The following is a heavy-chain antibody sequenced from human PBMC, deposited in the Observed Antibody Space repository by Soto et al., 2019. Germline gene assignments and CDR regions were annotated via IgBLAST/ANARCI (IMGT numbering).Heavy chain of an antibody. J-gene: IGHJ6*02. Sequence: PGESLKISCKASGYIFTRYWIAWVRRVPGKGLEWMGVVFPGDSDTIYSPSIEGQVTISADKTIGTAYLQWSSLRAEDTAVYYCAQRYYYDGSGPYGMDVWGQGTTVTVSS. D-gene: IGHD3-22*01. CDR3: AQRYYYDGSGPYGMDV. CDR1: GYIFTRYW. V-gene: IGHV5-51*01. CDR2: VFPGDSDT.